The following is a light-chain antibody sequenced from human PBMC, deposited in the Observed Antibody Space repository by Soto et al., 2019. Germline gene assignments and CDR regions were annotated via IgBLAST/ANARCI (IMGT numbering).Light chain of an antibody. Sequence: EIVLTQSPGTLSLSPGERATLSCRPSESISNSYLAWYQQKPGQAPRVLIYVASTRATGIPARFSGSGSGTDFTLSISRVEPEDFAVYYCQQYGTSPWTFGQGTKVDIK. V-gene: IGKV3-20*01. CDR2: VAS. J-gene: IGKJ1*01. CDR3: QQYGTSPWT. CDR1: ESISNSY.